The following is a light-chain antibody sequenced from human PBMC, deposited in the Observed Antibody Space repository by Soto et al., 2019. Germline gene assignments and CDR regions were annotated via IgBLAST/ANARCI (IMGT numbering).Light chain of an antibody. CDR3: STWDDRLMSSVV. V-gene: IGLV1-47*02. CDR1: SSNIGSNF. J-gene: IGLJ1*01. CDR2: NNN. Sequence: QSVLTQPPSASGAPGQTVTVSCTGGSSNIGSNFEYWYQQLPGAAPKLLIYNNNQRPSGGPASFSASTSATSASLAISGLRSEDEAYYYCSTWDDRLMSSVVFGGGTKVTVL.